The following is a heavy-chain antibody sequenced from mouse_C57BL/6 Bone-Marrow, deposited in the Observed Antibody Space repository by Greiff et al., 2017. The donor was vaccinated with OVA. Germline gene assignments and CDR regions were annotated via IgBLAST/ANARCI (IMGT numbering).Heavy chain of an antibody. D-gene: IGHD1-1*01. V-gene: IGHV3-6*01. CDR2: ISYDGSN. J-gene: IGHJ4*01. CDR1: GYSITSGYY. CDR3: ARDLIYYGSSYGAMDY. Sequence: VQLKESGPGLVKPSQSLSLTCSVTGYSITSGYYWNWIRQFPGNKLEWMGYISYDGSNNYNPSLKNRISITRDTSKNQFFLKLNSVTTEDTATYYCARDLIYYGSSYGAMDYWGQGTSVTVSS.